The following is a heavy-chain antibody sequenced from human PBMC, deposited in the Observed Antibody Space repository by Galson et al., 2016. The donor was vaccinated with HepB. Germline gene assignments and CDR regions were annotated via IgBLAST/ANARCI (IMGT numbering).Heavy chain of an antibody. CDR1: GGSFSGYY. CDR2: SDQSGIT. CDR3: KMWVPLEKFDY. D-gene: IGHD3-3*01. Sequence: EPLSLTCAVYGGSFSGYYWHWIRQPPGKGLEWIGESDQSGITKYNPSLKSRVIVSLDTSKNQLSLRLRSVTAADTAVYYCKMWVPLEKFDYWGQGTLATVSS. J-gene: IGHJ4*02. V-gene: IGHV4-34*01.